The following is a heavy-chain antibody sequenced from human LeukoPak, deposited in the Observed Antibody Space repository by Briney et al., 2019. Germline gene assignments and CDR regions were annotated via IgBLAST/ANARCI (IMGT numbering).Heavy chain of an antibody. D-gene: IGHD6-13*01. CDR3: ASYSSSWFDY. V-gene: IGHV4-4*02. J-gene: IGHJ4*02. CDR1: GGSINSNNW. Sequence: PSETLSLTCAVSGGSINSNNWWSWVRQPPGKGLEWIGEIYHSGSTNYNPSLKSRVTISVDTSKNQFSLKLSSVTAADTAVYYCASYSSSWFDYWGQGTLVTVSS. CDR2: IYHSGST.